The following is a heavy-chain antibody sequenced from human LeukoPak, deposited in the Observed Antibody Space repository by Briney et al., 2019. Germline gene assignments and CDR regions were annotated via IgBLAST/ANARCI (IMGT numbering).Heavy chain of an antibody. CDR2: INPNSGGT. CDR3: ARAAGYCTNGVCYNIDY. V-gene: IGHV1-2*02. D-gene: IGHD2-8*01. J-gene: IGHJ4*02. Sequence: AGESLKVSCKASGYTFTGYYMHWVRQAPGQGLEWMGWINPNSGGTNYAQKFQGRVTMTRDTSISTAYMELSRLRSDDTAVYYCARAAGYCTNGVCYNIDYWGQGTLVTVSS. CDR1: GYTFTGYY.